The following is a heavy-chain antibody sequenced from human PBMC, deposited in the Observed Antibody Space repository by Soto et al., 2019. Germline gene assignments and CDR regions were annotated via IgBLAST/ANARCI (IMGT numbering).Heavy chain of an antibody. Sequence: QVQLVQSGAEVKKPGSSVKVSCKASGGTFSSYAISWVRQAPGQGLEWMGGIIPISDTTNYAQKFQGRVTITADESTSTAYMELSSRRSEDTAVYYCARSQGSSTSLEIYYYYSYGMDVWGQGTTGTVSS. CDR2: IIPISDTT. J-gene: IGHJ6*02. D-gene: IGHD2-2*01. CDR1: GGTFSSYA. V-gene: IGHV1-69*01. CDR3: ARSQGSSTSLEIYYYYSYGMDV.